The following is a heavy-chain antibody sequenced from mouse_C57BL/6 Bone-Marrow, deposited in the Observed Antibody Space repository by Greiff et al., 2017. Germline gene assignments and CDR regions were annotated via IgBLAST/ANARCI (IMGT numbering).Heavy chain of an antibody. CDR3: ARHCYDGDYAMDY. V-gene: IGHV5-2*01. D-gene: IGHD2-12*01. J-gene: IGHJ4*01. CDR1: EYEFPSHD. Sequence: EVKLMESGGGLVQPGESLKLSCESNEYEFPSHDMSWVRKTPEKRLGLVAAINSDGGSTYYPDTMERRFLISRDNTEKTLYLQLSSLRSEDTAVYYCARHCYDGDYAMDYWGQGTSVTVSS. CDR2: INSDGGST.